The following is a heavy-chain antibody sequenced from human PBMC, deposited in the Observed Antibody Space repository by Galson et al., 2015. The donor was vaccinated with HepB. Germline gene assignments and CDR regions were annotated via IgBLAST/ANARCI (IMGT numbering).Heavy chain of an antibody. CDR1: GYFLSKIP. CDR3: ATGLRGAFDM. Sequence: SVKVSCKVSGYFLSKIPMHWVRQAPGKGLEWMGGFDPDRFEKVYAQKLQGRVTMIEDISTDIAYMELNTLRYDDTAVYYCATGLRGAFDMWGQGTTVAVSS. CDR2: FDPDRFEK. D-gene: IGHD3/OR15-3a*01. J-gene: IGHJ3*02. V-gene: IGHV1-24*01.